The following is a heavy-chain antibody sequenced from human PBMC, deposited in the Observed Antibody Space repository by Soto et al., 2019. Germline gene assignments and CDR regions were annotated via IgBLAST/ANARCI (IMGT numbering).Heavy chain of an antibody. V-gene: IGHV1-46*01. Sequence: QVQLVQSGAEVKKPGASVKVSCKASGYTFTNSYIHWVRQAPGQGLEWMALLNPNGGSTNYAQNCQGRVTVTRDTYTSTVYMERTSLTSEDTPVYYCARNLAARDYWGPGTLVTVSS. CDR3: ARNLAARDY. J-gene: IGHJ4*02. D-gene: IGHD6-6*01. CDR1: GYTFTNSY. CDR2: LNPNGGST.